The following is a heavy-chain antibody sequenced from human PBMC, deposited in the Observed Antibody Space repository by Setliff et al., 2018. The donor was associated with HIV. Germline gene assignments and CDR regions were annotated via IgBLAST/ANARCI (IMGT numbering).Heavy chain of an antibody. D-gene: IGHD5-12*01. Sequence: KSSETLSLTCTVSGGSVSDTSYYWGWIRQPPGKGLEWLANVYYSGGTYYNPSLNSRVTISVDTSRNQFSLKLTSVTAADTALYFCARLGDSGYDFRGYFNYWGQGKLVTSPQ. V-gene: IGHV4-39*01. CDR1: GGSVSDTSYY. J-gene: IGHJ4*02. CDR3: ARLGDSGYDFRGYFNY. CDR2: VYYSGGT.